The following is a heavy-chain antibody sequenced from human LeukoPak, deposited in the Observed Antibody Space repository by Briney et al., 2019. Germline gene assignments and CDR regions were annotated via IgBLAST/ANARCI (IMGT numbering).Heavy chain of an antibody. Sequence: GGSLRLSCAASGFIFSSYAMSWVRQAPGKGLEWVSTIRSTGDSTSYADSVKGRFTISRDNSKNTLYLQMNSLRDEDTAIYYCAKLGRAGVVTSPPLHWGQGTLVTVSS. V-gene: IGHV3-23*01. CDR3: AKLGRAGVVTSPPLH. J-gene: IGHJ4*02. CDR2: IRSTGDST. CDR1: GFIFSSYA. D-gene: IGHD3-3*01.